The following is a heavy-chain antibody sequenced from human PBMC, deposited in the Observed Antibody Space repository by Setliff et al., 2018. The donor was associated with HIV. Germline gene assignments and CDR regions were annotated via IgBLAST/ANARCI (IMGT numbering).Heavy chain of an antibody. CDR3: ARAPYYYDSSGYYLIDY. CDR2: ILPFLGMG. Sequence: SVKVSCKTSGGSFRTSVISWVRQAPGQGLEWVGGILPFLGMGDFAQKFQGRVTMTRNTSISTAYMELSSLRSEDTAVYYCARAPYYYDSSGYYLIDYWGQGTLVTVSS. J-gene: IGHJ4*02. V-gene: IGHV1-69*10. CDR1: GGSFRTSV. D-gene: IGHD3-22*01.